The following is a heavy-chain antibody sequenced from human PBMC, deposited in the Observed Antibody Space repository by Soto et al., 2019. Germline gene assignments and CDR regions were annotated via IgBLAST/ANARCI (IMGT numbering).Heavy chain of an antibody. CDR3: VKPITMVRGVIITLYYYYGMDV. Sequence: PGGSLRLSCSACGFTFSSYAMHWVRQAPGKGLEYVSAISSNGGSTYYADSVKGRFTISRDNSKNTLYLQMSSLRAEDTAVYYCVKPITMVRGVIITLYYYYGMDVWGQGTTVTVSS. V-gene: IGHV3-64D*06. D-gene: IGHD3-10*01. J-gene: IGHJ6*02. CDR2: ISSNGGST. CDR1: GFTFSSYA.